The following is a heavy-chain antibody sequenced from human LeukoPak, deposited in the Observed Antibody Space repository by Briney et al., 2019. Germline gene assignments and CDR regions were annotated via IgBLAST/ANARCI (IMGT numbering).Heavy chain of an antibody. J-gene: IGHJ4*02. CDR2: ISDSGGNT. CDR1: GFTFSTYS. D-gene: IGHD6-13*01. Sequence: PGGSLRLFCAASGFTFSTYSMNWVRQAPGQGLEWVSAISDSGGNTYYADSVKGRFTISRDNSKNTLYLQMNSLRAEDTAVYYCAKGSGYSSSWGQGTLVTVSS. CDR3: AKGSGYSSS. V-gene: IGHV3-23*01.